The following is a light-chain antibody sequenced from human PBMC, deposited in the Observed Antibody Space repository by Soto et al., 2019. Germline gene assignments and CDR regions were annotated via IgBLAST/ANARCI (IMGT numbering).Light chain of an antibody. CDR3: MQSVELPLT. CDR2: EVS. CDR1: QSLLHSDGKTY. J-gene: IGKJ4*01. V-gene: IGKV2D-29*01. Sequence: VLTQTPLSLSVTPGQPASISCKSSQSLLHSDGKTYLHWYLQKSGQPPQLLIHEVSNRFSGVTERFSGSASGTDFTLKISRVEADDVGIFYCMQSVELPLTFGGGTKVEI.